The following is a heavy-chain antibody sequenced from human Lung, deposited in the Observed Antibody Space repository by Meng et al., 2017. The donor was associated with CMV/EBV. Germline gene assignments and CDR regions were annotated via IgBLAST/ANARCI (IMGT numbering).Heavy chain of an antibody. J-gene: IGHJ4*02. Sequence: GSXRLXCAVYGGSFSGYYWSWIRQPPGKGLEWIGEINHSGSTNYNPSLKSRVTISVDTSKNQFSLKLSSVTAADTAVYYCARGSSSWYPKYYFDYWGQGTLVTVSS. D-gene: IGHD6-13*01. CDR2: INHSGST. V-gene: IGHV4-34*01. CDR1: GGSFSGYY. CDR3: ARGSSSWYPKYYFDY.